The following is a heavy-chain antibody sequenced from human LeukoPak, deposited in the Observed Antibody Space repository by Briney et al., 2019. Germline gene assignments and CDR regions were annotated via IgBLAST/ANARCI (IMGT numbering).Heavy chain of an antibody. J-gene: IGHJ4*02. CDR1: GYTFTAYW. Sequence: GESLKISCHGSGYTFTAYWIAWVRQMPGKDLEWMGIISAGDSDTRYSPSFQGQFTLSADKSISTAYLQWSSLKASDTAIYYCARPSSSSGWTFDYWGQGTLVTVSS. D-gene: IGHD6-25*01. V-gene: IGHV5-51*01. CDR3: ARPSSSSGWTFDY. CDR2: ISAGDSDT.